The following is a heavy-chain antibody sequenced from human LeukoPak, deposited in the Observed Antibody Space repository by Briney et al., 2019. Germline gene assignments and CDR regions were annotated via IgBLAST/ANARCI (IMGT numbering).Heavy chain of an antibody. V-gene: IGHV3-30*04. CDR1: GFTSSSYA. D-gene: IGHD6-13*01. CDR2: ISYDGSNK. J-gene: IGHJ3*02. Sequence: GGSLRLSCAASGFTSSSYAMHWVRQAPGKGLEWVAVISYDGSNKYYADSVKGRFTISRDNSKNTLYLQMNSLRAEDTAVYYCARTLSWYRDPFDIWGQGTMVTVSS. CDR3: ARTLSWYRDPFDI.